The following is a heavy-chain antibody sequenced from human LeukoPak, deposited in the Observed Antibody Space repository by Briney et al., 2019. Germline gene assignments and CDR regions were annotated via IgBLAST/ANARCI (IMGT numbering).Heavy chain of an antibody. Sequence: GGSLRLSCAVSGFKFNSYWMNWVRQVPGKGLVWVAHINTHGNTANYADSVKGRFTISRDNAKSTLYLQMNSLRAEDTAVYYCAREERLRWTAYWGQGTLVTVSS. V-gene: IGHV3-74*01. CDR3: AREERLRWTAY. J-gene: IGHJ4*02. CDR1: GFKFNSYW. CDR2: INTHGNTA. D-gene: IGHD4-23*01.